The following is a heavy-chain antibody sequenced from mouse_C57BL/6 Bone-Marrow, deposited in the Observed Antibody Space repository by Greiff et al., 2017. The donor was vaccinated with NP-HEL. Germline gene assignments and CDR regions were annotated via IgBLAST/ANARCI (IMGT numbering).Heavy chain of an antibody. Sequence: EVQLQQSGAELVRPGASVKLSCTASGFNIKDDYMHWVKQRPEQGLEWIGWIDPENGDTEYASKFQGKATITAATSSNTAYLQLSSLTSEDTAVDYCTTVVAHYYAMDYWGQGTSVTVTS. D-gene: IGHD1-1*01. CDR2: IDPENGDT. CDR3: TTVVAHYYAMDY. J-gene: IGHJ4*01. CDR1: GFNIKDDY. V-gene: IGHV14-4*01.